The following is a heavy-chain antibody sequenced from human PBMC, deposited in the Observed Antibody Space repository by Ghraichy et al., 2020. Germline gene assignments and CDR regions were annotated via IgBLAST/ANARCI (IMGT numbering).Heavy chain of an antibody. Sequence: LSLTCAASGFTFDDYAMHWVRQAPGKGLEWVSLISWDGGSTYYADSVKGRFTISRDNSKNSLYLQMNSLRAEDTALYYCAKGSGLLSQFLFDYWGQGTLVTVSS. CDR3: AKGSGLLSQFLFDY. D-gene: IGHD2-21*02. CDR2: ISWDGGST. CDR1: GFTFDDYA. J-gene: IGHJ4*02. V-gene: IGHV3-43D*03.